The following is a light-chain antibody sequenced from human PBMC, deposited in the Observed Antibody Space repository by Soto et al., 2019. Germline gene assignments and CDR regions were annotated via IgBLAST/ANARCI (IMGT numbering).Light chain of an antibody. CDR3: QVLDGLSDPNVV. J-gene: IGLJ2*01. Sequence: SYELTQPPSVSVAPGQTATITCGGNNIGRKSVHWYQQKAGQAPVLVVYDDSDRPSGIPERFSGSNSGNTAILTISRVEAGDEADYYCQVLDGLSDPNVVFGGGTKVTVL. CDR1: NIGRKS. V-gene: IGLV3-21*02. CDR2: DDS.